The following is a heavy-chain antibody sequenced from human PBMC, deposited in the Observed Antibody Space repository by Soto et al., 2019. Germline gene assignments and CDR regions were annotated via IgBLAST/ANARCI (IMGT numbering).Heavy chain of an antibody. CDR2: IKRDGSEQ. V-gene: IGHV3-7*01. D-gene: IGHD2-15*01. J-gene: IGHJ4*02. CDR1: GFTFNSYW. CDR3: AKDGAASPFDY. Sequence: EVQLVESGGGLVQPGGSLRLSYAASGFTFNSYWMNWVRQSPGKGLEWVANIKRDGSEQHYVDSVKGRFTISTDNAKNSLYLLMNSLRAEDTAIYYCAKDGAASPFDYWGQGALVTVSP.